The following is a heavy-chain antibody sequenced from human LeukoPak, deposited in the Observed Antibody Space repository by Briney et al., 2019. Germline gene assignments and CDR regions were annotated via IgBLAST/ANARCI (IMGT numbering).Heavy chain of an antibody. Sequence: SETLSLTCTVSGDSISSGDYYWGWIRQPPGKGLEWIGSIYYSGSTYYNPSLKSRVTISVDTSKNQFSLKLSSVTVADTAVYYCARRGYCSNISCRNWFDPWGQGTLVTVSS. D-gene: IGHD2-2*01. CDR1: GDSISSGDYY. CDR3: ARRGYCSNISCRNWFDP. J-gene: IGHJ5*02. CDR2: IYYSGST. V-gene: IGHV4-39*01.